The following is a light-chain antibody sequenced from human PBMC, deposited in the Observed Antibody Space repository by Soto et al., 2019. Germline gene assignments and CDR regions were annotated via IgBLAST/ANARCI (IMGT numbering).Light chain of an antibody. CDR3: ASYTTSHTRV. J-gene: IGLJ3*02. V-gene: IGLV2-14*01. CDR2: EVN. CDR1: DSDIGAYNY. Sequence: QSALTQPASISGSPGQTITISCTGSDSDIGAYNYVSWYQHRPGKAPKLIIFEVNNQPSGVSHCFSGSKSANTASLTISGLQADDEADYYCASYTTSHTRVFGGGTKLTVL.